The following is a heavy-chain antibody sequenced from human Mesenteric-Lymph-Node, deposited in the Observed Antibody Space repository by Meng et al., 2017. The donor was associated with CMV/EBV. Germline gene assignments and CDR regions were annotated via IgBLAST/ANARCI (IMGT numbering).Heavy chain of an antibody. J-gene: IGHJ4*02. CDR3: ARDRYCGGRACYHFDY. CDR2: ISSSRSTI. CDR1: GFTFSIYD. V-gene: IGHV3-48*04. Sequence: GGSLRLSCAASGFTFSIYDMNWVRQAPGKGLEWVSYISSSRSTIYYADSVKGRFTISRDNAKNSLYLQMNSLRAEDTAVYYCARDRYCGGRACYHFDYWGQGTLVTVSS. D-gene: IGHD2-15*01.